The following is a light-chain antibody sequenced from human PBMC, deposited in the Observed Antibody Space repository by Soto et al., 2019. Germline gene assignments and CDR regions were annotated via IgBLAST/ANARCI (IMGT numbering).Light chain of an antibody. CDR1: QSLNSL. J-gene: IGKJ1*01. Sequence: DIQMTQSPSTLSASVGDRVTITCRASQSLNSLLAWYQQKPGRAPKLLIYAASSLQSGVPSRFSGSGSGTDFTLTISSLQPEDFAVYYCQQYNDWPTFGQGTKVDIK. CDR3: QQYNDWPT. V-gene: IGKV1-5*01. CDR2: AAS.